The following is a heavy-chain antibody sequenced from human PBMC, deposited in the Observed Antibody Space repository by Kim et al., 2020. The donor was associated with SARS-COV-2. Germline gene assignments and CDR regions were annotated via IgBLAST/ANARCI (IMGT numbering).Heavy chain of an antibody. V-gene: IGHV1-46*01. CDR3: ARVRRDGYNTRDY. J-gene: IGHJ4*02. D-gene: IGHD5-12*01. Sequence: YAQKFQGRVTMTRDTSTSTVYMELSSLRSEDTAVYYCARVRRDGYNTRDYWGQGTLVTVSS.